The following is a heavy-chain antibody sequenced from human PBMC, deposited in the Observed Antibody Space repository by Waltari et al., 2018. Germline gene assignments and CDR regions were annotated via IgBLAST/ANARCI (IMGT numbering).Heavy chain of an antibody. CDR2: IIPIFGTA. Sequence: QVQLVQSGAEVKKPGSSVKVSCKASGGTFSSYAISWVRQAPGQGLEWMGGIIPIFGTANYAQKFQGRVTITADESTSTAYMELSSLRSEDTAVYYCARDGRYCSGGSCYKVTFDYWGQGTLVTVSS. CDR1: GGTFSSYA. V-gene: IGHV1-69*12. CDR3: ARDGRYCSGGSCYKVTFDY. D-gene: IGHD2-15*01. J-gene: IGHJ4*02.